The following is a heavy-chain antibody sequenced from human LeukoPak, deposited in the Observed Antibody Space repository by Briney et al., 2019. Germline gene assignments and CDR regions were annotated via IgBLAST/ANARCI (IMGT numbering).Heavy chain of an antibody. J-gene: IGHJ4*02. CDR2: IKEDGSEK. V-gene: IGHV3-7*03. CDR1: GFSFSTYS. Sequence: PGGSLRLSCAASGFSFSTYSMNWVRQAPGKGLEWVANIKEDGSEKNYVDSVKGRFTISRDNAKNSLYLQMNSLRAEDTAVYYCARTCSGGNCYSWGYFYNWGQGTLVTVSS. CDR3: ARTCSGGNCYSWGYFYN. D-gene: IGHD2-15*01.